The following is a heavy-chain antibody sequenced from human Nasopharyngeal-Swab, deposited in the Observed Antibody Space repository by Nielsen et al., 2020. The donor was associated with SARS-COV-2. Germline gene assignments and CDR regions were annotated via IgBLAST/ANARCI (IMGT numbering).Heavy chain of an antibody. V-gene: IGHV3-30*18. CDR1: GFTFSSYG. Sequence: GESLKISCAASGFTFSSYGMHWVRQAPGKGLEWVAVISYDGSNKYYADSVKGRFTISRDNSKSTLYLQMNSLRAEDTAVYYCAKDLNGDYVYYLDYWGQGTLVTVSS. CDR2: ISYDGSNK. CDR3: AKDLNGDYVYYLDY. D-gene: IGHD4-17*01. J-gene: IGHJ4*02.